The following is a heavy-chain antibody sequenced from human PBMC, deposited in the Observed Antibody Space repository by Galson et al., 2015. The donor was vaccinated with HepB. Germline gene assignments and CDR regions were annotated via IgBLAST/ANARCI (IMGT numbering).Heavy chain of an antibody. CDR1: GSTLTELS. CDR2: FDPEDGET. CDR3: AFNFPHAYGGNSLNAFEI. V-gene: IGHV1-24*01. Sequence: SVKVSCKVSGSTLTELSMHWVRQAPGKGLEWMGGFDPEDGETIYAQKFQGRVTMTEDTSTDTTYMELSSLRSEDTAVYYCAFNFPHAYGGNSLNAFEIWGQGTMVTVSS. D-gene: IGHD4-23*01. J-gene: IGHJ3*02.